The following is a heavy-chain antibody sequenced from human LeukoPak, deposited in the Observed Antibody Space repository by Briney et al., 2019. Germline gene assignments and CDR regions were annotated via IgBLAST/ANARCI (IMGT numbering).Heavy chain of an antibody. CDR3: ASVRGYSYGPFDY. D-gene: IGHD5-18*01. CDR2: INHSGST. V-gene: IGHV4-34*01. Sequence: SETLSLTCAVYGGSFSGYYWSWIRQPPGKGLEWIGEINHSGSTNYNPSLKSRVTISVDTSKNQFSLKLSSVTAADTAVYYCASVRGYSYGPFDYWGQGTLVTVSS. J-gene: IGHJ4*02. CDR1: GGSFSGYY.